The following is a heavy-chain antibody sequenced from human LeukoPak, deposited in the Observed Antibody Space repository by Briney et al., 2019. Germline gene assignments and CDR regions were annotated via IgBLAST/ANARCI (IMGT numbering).Heavy chain of an antibody. CDR2: IYGDESIT. CDR1: GFTFSNYW. V-gene: IGHV3-74*01. D-gene: IGHD3-10*01. J-gene: IGHJ4*02. Sequence: PGGSLRLSCVASGFTFSNYWIHWVRQAPGKGLVWVSRIYGDESITNYADSVKGRFTISRDNAKHTLYLQMNSLRAEDTAVYYCAREVGSGNSDRYFDSWGQGTLVTVSS. CDR3: AREVGSGNSDRYFDS.